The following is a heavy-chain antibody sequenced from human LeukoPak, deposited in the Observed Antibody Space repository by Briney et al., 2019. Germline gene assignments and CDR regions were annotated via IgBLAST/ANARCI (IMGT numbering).Heavy chain of an antibody. D-gene: IGHD3-22*01. J-gene: IGHJ4*02. CDR1: EDTLRNVA. Sequence: SVKVSCKTTEDTLRNVAFSWVRQAPGQGLEWLGGIIPMIATASYSQKFQGRVSINADKSTNTVYMELSSLKLEDTAVYYCARGAGWLYDWGLGTLVIVSS. CDR3: ARGAGWLYD. V-gene: IGHV1-69*06. CDR2: IIPMIATA.